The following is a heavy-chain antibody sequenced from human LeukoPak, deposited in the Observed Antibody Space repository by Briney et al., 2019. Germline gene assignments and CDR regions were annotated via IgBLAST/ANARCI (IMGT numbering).Heavy chain of an antibody. Sequence: SETLSLTCAVYGGSFSGYYWSWIRQPPGKGLEWIGEINHSGSTNYNPSLTSRVTISVDTSKNQFSLKLSSVTAADTAVYYCARGGCSGGSCYYYFDYWGQGTLVTVSS. CDR2: INHSGST. D-gene: IGHD2-15*01. CDR1: GGSFSGYY. J-gene: IGHJ4*02. CDR3: ARGGCSGGSCYYYFDY. V-gene: IGHV4-34*01.